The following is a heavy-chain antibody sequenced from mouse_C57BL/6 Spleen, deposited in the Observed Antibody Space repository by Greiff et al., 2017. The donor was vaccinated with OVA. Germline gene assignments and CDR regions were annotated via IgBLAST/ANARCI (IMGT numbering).Heavy chain of an antibody. CDR1: GFTFSSYT. CDR2: ISGGGGNT. CDR3: ARAYYYGSSRGNAMDY. D-gene: IGHD1-1*01. J-gene: IGHJ4*01. Sequence: EVQLVESGGGLVKPGGSLKLSCAASGFTFSSYTMSWVRQTPEKRLEWVATISGGGGNTYYPDSVKGRFTISRDNAKNTLYLQMSSLRSEDTALYYCARAYYYGSSRGNAMDYWGQGTSVTVSS. V-gene: IGHV5-9*01.